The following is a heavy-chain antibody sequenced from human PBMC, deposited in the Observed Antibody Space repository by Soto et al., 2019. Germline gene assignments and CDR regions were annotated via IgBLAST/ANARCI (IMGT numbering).Heavy chain of an antibody. D-gene: IGHD6-19*01. J-gene: IGHJ3*02. CDR1: GFTLDSYA. Sequence: PGGSLRPSCAASGFTLDSYAMWWVGQAPRKGLAWVSAISGSGGTTYYADSVKGRFTFSRDNSKNTLYLQMNSLRAEDTAVYYCAKTANGWFSAFDIWGQGTMVTVSS. CDR2: ISGSGGTT. V-gene: IGHV3-23*01. CDR3: AKTANGWFSAFDI.